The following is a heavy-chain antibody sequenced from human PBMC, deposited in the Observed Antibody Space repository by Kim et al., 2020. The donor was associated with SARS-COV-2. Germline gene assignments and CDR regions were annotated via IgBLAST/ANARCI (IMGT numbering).Heavy chain of an antibody. D-gene: IGHD3-3*01. J-gene: IGHJ4*02. V-gene: IGHV4-30-4*01. Sequence: SETLSLTCTVSGGSISSGDYYWSWIRQPPGKGLEWIGYIYYSGSTYYNPSLKSRVTISVDTSKNQFSLKLSSVTAADTAVYYCARGHYDFWSGYSSGHDYWGQGTLVTVSS. CDR3: ARGHYDFWSGYSSGHDY. CDR2: IYYSGST. CDR1: GGSISSGDYY.